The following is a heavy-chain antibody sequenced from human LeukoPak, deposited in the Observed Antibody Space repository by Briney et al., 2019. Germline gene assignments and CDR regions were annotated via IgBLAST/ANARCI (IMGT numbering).Heavy chain of an antibody. CDR2: ISSSSSTI. CDR1: GFTFSSYS. V-gene: IGHV3-48*01. D-gene: IGHD1-14*01. CDR3: ARVLTGLDY. J-gene: IGHJ4*02. Sequence: TGGSLRLSCAASGFTFSSYSMNWVRQAPGKGLEWVSYISSSSSTIYYADSVKGRFTISRDNSKNTLYLQMNSLRAEDTAVYYCARVLTGLDYWGQGTLVTVSS.